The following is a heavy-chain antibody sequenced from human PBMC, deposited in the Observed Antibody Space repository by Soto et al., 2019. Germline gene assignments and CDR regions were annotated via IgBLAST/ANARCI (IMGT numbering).Heavy chain of an antibody. V-gene: IGHV4-34*01. CDR2: INHSGSS. J-gene: IGHJ6*02. Sequence: RSLTCTVSGGSFRGYYWGWVRQPPGKGLEWIGEINHSGSSNYHPSLKSRVTISVATSKNQFSLTVNSVTPADTAVYYCARGEITLLGGMDVWGQGTTVTVSS. CDR3: ARGEITLLGGMDV. D-gene: IGHD3-10*01. CDR1: GGSFRGYY.